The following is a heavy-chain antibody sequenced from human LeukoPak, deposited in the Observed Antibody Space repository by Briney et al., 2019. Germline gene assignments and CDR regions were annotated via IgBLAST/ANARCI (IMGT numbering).Heavy chain of an antibody. Sequence: HPGGSLRLSCAASGFTFSSYEMNWVRQAPGKGLEWVSYISSSGWTIYYADSVKGRFTISRDNSKNTLYLQMNSLRAEDTAVYYCAKGWEGSFDYWGQGTLVTVSS. CDR2: ISSSGWTI. J-gene: IGHJ4*02. CDR1: GFTFSSYE. CDR3: AKGWEGSFDY. D-gene: IGHD1-26*01. V-gene: IGHV3-48*03.